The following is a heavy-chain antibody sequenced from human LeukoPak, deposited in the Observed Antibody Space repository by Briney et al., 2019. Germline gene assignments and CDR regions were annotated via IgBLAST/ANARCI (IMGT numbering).Heavy chain of an antibody. CDR2: IYYSGST. CDR3: AREIEYYYGSGSYRGMDV. CDR1: GGSISSSSYY. J-gene: IGHJ6*02. V-gene: IGHV4-39*07. Sequence: SETLCLTCTVSGGSISSSSYYWGWIRQPPGKGLEWIGSIYYSGSTYYNPSLKSRVTISVDTSKNQFSLKLSSVTAADTAVYYCAREIEYYYGSGSYRGMDVWGQGTTVTVSS. D-gene: IGHD3-10*01.